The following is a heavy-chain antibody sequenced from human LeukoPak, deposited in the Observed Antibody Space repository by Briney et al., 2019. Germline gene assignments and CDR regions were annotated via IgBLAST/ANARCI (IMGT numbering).Heavy chain of an antibody. V-gene: IGHV3-53*01. CDR3: VRKDQDFNAAFDI. J-gene: IGHJ3*02. Sequence: GGSLRLSCAASGFTVSNNYMSWVRQAPGKGLEWVSITYSDGNTNYAVSVKGRFTISRDTSQNTLSLQMNSLRAEDTAVYYCVRKDQDFNAAFDIWGQGTVVTVSS. CDR2: TYSDGNT. CDR1: GFTVSNNY. D-gene: IGHD2-2*01.